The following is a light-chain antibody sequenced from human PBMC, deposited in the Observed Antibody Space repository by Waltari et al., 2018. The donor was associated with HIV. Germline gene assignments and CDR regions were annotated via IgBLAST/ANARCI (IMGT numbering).Light chain of an antibody. V-gene: IGLV1-40*01. J-gene: IGLJ3*02. CDR1: SSNIGAGYD. CDR2: VKS. CDR3: QSYDSSLSVWV. Sequence: QSVLTQPPSVSGAPGQRVTISCTGNSSNIGAGYDVDWYQQLPGTAPKLLIYVKSQRPSGVPDRFSGSKSGTSASLAITGLQADDEADYYCQSYDSSLSVWVFGGGTKLTVL.